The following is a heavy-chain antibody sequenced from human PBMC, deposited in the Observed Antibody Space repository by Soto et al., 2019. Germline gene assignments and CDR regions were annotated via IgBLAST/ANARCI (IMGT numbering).Heavy chain of an antibody. V-gene: IGHV1-3*01. CDR1: GYTFTSYA. CDR2: INGGDGNT. CDR3: ATGPRREY. J-gene: IGHJ4*02. Sequence: QVQLVQSGAEVKKPGASVKVSCKASGYTFTSYAMHWVRQAPGQRLEWMGWINGGDGNTKYSQKFQGRVTITRDTSASTAYMGLSSLRSEDTALYYCATGPRREYWGQGTLVTVSS.